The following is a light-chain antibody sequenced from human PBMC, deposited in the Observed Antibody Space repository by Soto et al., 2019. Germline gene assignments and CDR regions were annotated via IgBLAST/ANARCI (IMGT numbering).Light chain of an antibody. V-gene: IGKV1-5*03. Sequence: IQMTQSPSTLSASVGDRVTITCRASQDIGTWLAWYQQKPEKAPKVLIYRASHLESGVPSRFSASGSGTEFSLTINSLQADDFATYYCQQYHIYSWTFGQGTKVDIK. J-gene: IGKJ1*01. CDR2: RAS. CDR3: QQYHIYSWT. CDR1: QDIGTW.